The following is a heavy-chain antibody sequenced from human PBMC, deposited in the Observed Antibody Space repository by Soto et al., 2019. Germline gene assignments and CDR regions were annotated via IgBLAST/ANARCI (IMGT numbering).Heavy chain of an antibody. CDR3: ARGRRITFGGVIVSPYYYYYMDV. D-gene: IGHD3-16*02. J-gene: IGHJ6*03. V-gene: IGHV4-34*01. CDR1: GGYFSGYY. CDR2: INHSGST. Sequence: SETLSLTCAVYGGYFSGYYWSWIRQPPGKGLEWIGEINHSGSTNYNPSLKSRVTISVDTSKNQFSLKLSSVTAADTAVYYCARGRRITFGGVIVSPYYYYYMDVWGKGTTVTVSS.